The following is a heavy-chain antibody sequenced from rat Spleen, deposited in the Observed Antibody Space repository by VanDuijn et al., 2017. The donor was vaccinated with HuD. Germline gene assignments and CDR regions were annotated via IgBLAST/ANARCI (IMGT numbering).Heavy chain of an antibody. CDR2: ISYDGSNT. CDR3: SPLPGSNLDY. CDR1: GFTFHNFD. Sequence: EVQLVESGGDLVQPGRSLKLSCAASGFTFHNFDMAWVRQAPTKGLEWVATISYDGSNTYYRDSVQGRLTISRDNAKSTTYLHMNSLRSEDTATYYCSPLPGSNLDYWGQGTLVTVSS. D-gene: IGHD1-4*01. J-gene: IGHJ3*01. V-gene: IGHV5-29*01.